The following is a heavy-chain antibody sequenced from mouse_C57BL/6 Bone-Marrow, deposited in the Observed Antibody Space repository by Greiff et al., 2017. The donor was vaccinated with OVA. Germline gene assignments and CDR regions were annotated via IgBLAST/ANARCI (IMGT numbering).Heavy chain of an antibody. CDR1: GYTFTSYW. D-gene: IGHD2-2*01. J-gene: IGHJ4*01. CDR3: ARSGGYDGNYYAMDY. Sequence: QVQLQQPGAELVKPGASVKLSCKASGYTFTSYWMQWVKQRPGQGLEWIGEIDPSDSYTNYNQKFKGKATLTVDTSSSTAYMQLSSLTSEDSAVYYCARSGGYDGNYYAMDYWVQGTSVTVSS. CDR2: IDPSDSYT. V-gene: IGHV1-50*01.